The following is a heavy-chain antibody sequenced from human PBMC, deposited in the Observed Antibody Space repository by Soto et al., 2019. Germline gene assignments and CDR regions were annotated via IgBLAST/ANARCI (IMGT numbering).Heavy chain of an antibody. CDR3: AGHLSGSLDY. D-gene: IGHD1-26*01. Sequence: PSEILSLTCIVSGGSISSYCWSWIRQPPGKGLEWLGYIYYSGGTNYKPSLKSRVTISVDTSKNQFSLMLNSVTAADTAVYYCAGHLSGSLDYWGQGTLVTVS. V-gene: IGHV4-59*01. CDR2: IYYSGGT. CDR1: GGSISSYC. J-gene: IGHJ4*02.